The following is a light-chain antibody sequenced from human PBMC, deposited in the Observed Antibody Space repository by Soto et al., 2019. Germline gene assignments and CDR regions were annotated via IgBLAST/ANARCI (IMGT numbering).Light chain of an antibody. CDR3: QQTYSTPYT. J-gene: IGKJ2*01. CDR2: TSG. V-gene: IGKV1-39*01. Sequence: IQMTQSPSSVSASVGDRVTISCRASQRITNYLNWYQQKPGEAPKLLISTSGTLQRGVPSRFSGSGSGTDFTLTITALRPEDFATYFCQQTYSTPYTFGQGTKLEIK. CDR1: QRITNY.